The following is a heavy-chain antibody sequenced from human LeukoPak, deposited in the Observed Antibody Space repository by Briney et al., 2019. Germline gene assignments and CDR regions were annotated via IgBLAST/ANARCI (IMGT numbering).Heavy chain of an antibody. CDR1: GGSFSGYY. Sequence: SETLSLTCAVYGGSFSGYYWSWIRQPPGKGLEWIGEINHSGSTNYNPSLKGRVTISVDTSKNQFSLKLSSVTAADTAVYYCARGWSYGDYDPAFYFDYWGQGTLVTVSS. CDR3: ARGWSYGDYDPAFYFDY. CDR2: INHSGST. J-gene: IGHJ4*02. V-gene: IGHV4-34*01. D-gene: IGHD4-17*01.